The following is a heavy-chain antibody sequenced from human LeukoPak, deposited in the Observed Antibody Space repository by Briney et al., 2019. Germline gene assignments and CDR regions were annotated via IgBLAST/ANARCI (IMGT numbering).Heavy chain of an antibody. J-gene: IGHJ4*02. CDR1: GFTFRNHG. V-gene: IGHV3-53*01. CDR2: IYSGGST. Sequence: GGSLRLSCAASGFTFRNHGMSWVRQAPGKGLEWVSVIYSGGSTYYADSVKGRFTISRDNSKNTLYLQMNSLRAEDTAVYYCARGSPMLRGRPFDYWGQGTLVTVSS. CDR3: ARGSPMLRGRPFDY. D-gene: IGHD3-10*01.